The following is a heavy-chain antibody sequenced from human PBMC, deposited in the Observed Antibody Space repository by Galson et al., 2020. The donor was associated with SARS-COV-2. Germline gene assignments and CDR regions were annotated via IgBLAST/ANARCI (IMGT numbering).Heavy chain of an antibody. D-gene: IGHD3-22*01. CDR1: GFTFSSYG. CDR2: ISYDGSNK. Sequence: SCAASGFTFSSYGMHWVRQAPGKGLEWVAVISYDGSNKYYADSVKGRFTISRDNSKNTLYLQMNSLRAEDTAVYYCAGWLLPAYGMDVWGQGTTVTVSS. J-gene: IGHJ6*02. V-gene: IGHV3-30*03. CDR3: AGWLLPAYGMDV.